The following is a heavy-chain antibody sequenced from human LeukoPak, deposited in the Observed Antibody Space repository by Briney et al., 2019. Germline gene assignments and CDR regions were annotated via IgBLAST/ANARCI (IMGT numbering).Heavy chain of an antibody. V-gene: IGHV3-21*01. CDR1: GFTFSDYG. Sequence: PGGSLRLSCAASGFTFSDYGMHWVRQAPGKGLEWVSSISSSGSYIYYADSVKGRFTISRDNAKNSLYLQMNSLRAEDTAVYYCARDSIAALGDFDYWGQGTLVTVSS. CDR2: ISSSGSYI. J-gene: IGHJ4*02. D-gene: IGHD6-6*01. CDR3: ARDSIAALGDFDY.